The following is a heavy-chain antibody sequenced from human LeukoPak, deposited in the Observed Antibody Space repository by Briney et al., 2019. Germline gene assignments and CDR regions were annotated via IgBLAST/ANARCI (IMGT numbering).Heavy chain of an antibody. Sequence: SETLSLTCTVSGGSISSYYWSWIRQPPGKGLEWIGYIYYSGSTNYNPSLKSRVTISVDTSKNQFSLKLSSVTAADTAVYYCARSRAGATTFGYYYYGMDVWGQGTTVTVSS. J-gene: IGHJ6*02. D-gene: IGHD1-26*01. CDR3: ARSRAGATTFGYYYYGMDV. CDR1: GGSISSYY. V-gene: IGHV4-59*01. CDR2: IYYSGST.